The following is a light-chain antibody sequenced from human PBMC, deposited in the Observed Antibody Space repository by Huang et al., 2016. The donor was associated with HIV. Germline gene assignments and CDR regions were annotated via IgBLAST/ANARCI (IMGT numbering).Light chain of an antibody. CDR2: AAS. CDR1: QGIRND. V-gene: IGKV1-6*01. Sequence: AIQMTQTPSSLSASVGDRVTITCRASQGIRNDLGWYQQKPGKAPKLLIYAASSLQSGVPLRVSGSGFGTDFTLTISSLQPEDFATYYCLQDYNYPRTFGQGTKLEIK. CDR3: LQDYNYPRT. J-gene: IGKJ2*01.